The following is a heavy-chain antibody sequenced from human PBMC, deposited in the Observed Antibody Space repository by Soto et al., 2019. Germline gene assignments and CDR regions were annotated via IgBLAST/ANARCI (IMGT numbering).Heavy chain of an antibody. CDR2: FYTNGIS. J-gene: IGHJ6*01. D-gene: IGHD3-10*01. CDR3: AREGNEYGVDG. Sequence: SETLSLTCTVSGGSISSYHWSWIRQSAGQGLEWIGRFYTNGISHYNPSLKSRLSMSADTSKNQLSLTLTSVTAADTGVYYCAREGNEYGVDGWGQGTTVTVSS. CDR1: GGSISSYH. V-gene: IGHV4-4*07.